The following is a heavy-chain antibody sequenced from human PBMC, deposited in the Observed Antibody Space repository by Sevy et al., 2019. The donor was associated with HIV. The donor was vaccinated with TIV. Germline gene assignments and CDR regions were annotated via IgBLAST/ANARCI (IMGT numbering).Heavy chain of an antibody. Sequence: ASVKVSCKASGYTFTTYGITWVRQAPGQGLEWMGWISTYNSMINYAQKFQGRVTMTKDTSTITAYMELRSLRSDDTAVYYCARSTQVAGRSNWFDPWGQGTLVTVSS. CDR1: GYTFTTYG. J-gene: IGHJ5*02. CDR2: ISTYNSMI. D-gene: IGHD6-19*01. V-gene: IGHV1-18*01. CDR3: ARSTQVAGRSNWFDP.